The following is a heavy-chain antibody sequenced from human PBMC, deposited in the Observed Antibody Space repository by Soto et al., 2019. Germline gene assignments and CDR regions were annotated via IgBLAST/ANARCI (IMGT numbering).Heavy chain of an antibody. CDR1: GFTFSSYG. CDR2: ISYDGSNK. D-gene: IGHD4-17*01. V-gene: IGHV3-30*18. Sequence: GGSLRLSCAASGFTFSSYGMHWVRQAPGKGLEWVAVISYDGSNKYYADSVKGRFTISRDNSKNTLYLQMNSLRAEDTAVYYCAKDQGTTVTSNYYYGMDVWGQGTTVTVSS. CDR3: AKDQGTTVTSNYYYGMDV. J-gene: IGHJ6*02.